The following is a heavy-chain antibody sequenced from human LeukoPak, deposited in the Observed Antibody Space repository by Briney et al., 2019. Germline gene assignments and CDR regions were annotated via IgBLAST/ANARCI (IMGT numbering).Heavy chain of an antibody. CDR2: INPNSGGT. D-gene: IGHD3-22*01. Sequence: GASVKVSCKASGYTFTGYYMHWVRQAPGQGLEWMGWINPNSGGTNYAQKFQGRVTMTRDTSISTAYMELSRLRSDDTAVYYCARFEVGITSSMIDPYDYWGQGTLVTVSS. J-gene: IGHJ4*02. CDR1: GYTFTGYY. V-gene: IGHV1-2*02. CDR3: ARFEVGITSSMIDPYDY.